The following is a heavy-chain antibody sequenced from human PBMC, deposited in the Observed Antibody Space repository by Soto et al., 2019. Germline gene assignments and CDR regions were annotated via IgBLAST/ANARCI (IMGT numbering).Heavy chain of an antibody. D-gene: IGHD2-8*02. CDR1: GFTFSSYS. V-gene: IGHV3-21*01. CDR3: ARDLVVFERVDY. J-gene: IGHJ4*02. CDR2: ISSSSSYI. Sequence: GGSLRLSCAASGFTFSSYSMNWVRQAPGKGLEWVSSISSSSSYIYYADSVKGRFTISRDNAKNSLYLQMNSLRAEDTAVYYCARDLVVFERVDYWGQGTLVTVSS.